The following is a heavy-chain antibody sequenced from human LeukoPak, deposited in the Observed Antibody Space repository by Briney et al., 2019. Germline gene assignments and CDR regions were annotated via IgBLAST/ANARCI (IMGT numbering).Heavy chain of an antibody. CDR3: ARERGVAVAGEGVDP. Sequence: ASVNDSCKASGYTFTRHYIQWVRQAPGQGLEWMGIINPSGGSTSYAQKFQGRVTLTRDTSTSTVYMELSSLRSEDTAVYYCARERGVAVAGEGVDPWGQGPLVTVSS. V-gene: IGHV1-46*01. J-gene: IGHJ5*02. CDR1: GYTFTRHY. D-gene: IGHD6-19*01. CDR2: INPSGGST.